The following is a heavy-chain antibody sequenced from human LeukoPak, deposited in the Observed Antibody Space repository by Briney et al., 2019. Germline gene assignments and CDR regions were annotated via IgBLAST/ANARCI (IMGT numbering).Heavy chain of an antibody. Sequence: SETLSLTCTVSGGSSSSYYWSWIRQPPGKGLEWIGYIYYSGSTNYNPSLKSRVTISVDTSKNQFSLKLSSVTAADTAVYYYARDRYYYDSSGSQFDYWGQGTLVTVSS. J-gene: IGHJ4*02. CDR3: ARDRYYYDSSGSQFDY. D-gene: IGHD3-22*01. CDR2: IYYSGST. CDR1: GGSSSSYY. V-gene: IGHV4-59*01.